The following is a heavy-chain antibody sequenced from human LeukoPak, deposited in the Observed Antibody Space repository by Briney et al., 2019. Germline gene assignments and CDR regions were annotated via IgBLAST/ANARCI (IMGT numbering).Heavy chain of an antibody. CDR2: IYYSGST. D-gene: IGHD6-13*01. CDR3: ARDISSSWENAFDI. CDR1: GGSISSYY. V-gene: IGHV4-59*01. Sequence: PSETLSLTCTVSGGSISSYYWSWIRQPPGKGLEWIGYIYYSGSTNYNPSLKNRVTISVDTSKNQFSLKLSSVTAADTAVYYCARDISSSWENAFDIWGQGTMVTVSS. J-gene: IGHJ3*02.